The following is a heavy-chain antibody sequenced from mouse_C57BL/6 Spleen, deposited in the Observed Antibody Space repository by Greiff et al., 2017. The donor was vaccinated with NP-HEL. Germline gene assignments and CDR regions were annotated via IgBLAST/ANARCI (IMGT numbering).Heavy chain of an antibody. Sequence: EVQLQQSGPVLVKPGASVKMSCKASGYKFTDYYMNWVKQSHGKSLEWIGVINPYNGGTSYNQKFKGKATLTVDKSSSTVYMDLNSLTSEDSAVYYCARTGGYDGYFDVWGTGTTVTVSS. D-gene: IGHD2-2*01. CDR1: GYKFTDYY. J-gene: IGHJ1*03. CDR2: INPYNGGT. V-gene: IGHV1-19*01. CDR3: ARTGGYDGYFDV.